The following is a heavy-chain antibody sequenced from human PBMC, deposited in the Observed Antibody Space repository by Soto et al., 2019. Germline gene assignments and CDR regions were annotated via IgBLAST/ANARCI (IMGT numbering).Heavy chain of an antibody. J-gene: IGHJ4*02. CDR2: ISYDGSNK. CDR3: ASDIVGATAFYY. Sequence: GGSLRLSCAASGFTFSSYAMHWVRQAPGKGLEWVAVISYDGSNKYYADSVKGRFTISRDNSKNTLYLQMNSLRAEDTAVYYCASDIVGATAFYYWGQGTLVTVSS. V-gene: IGHV3-30-3*01. CDR1: GFTFSSYA. D-gene: IGHD1-26*01.